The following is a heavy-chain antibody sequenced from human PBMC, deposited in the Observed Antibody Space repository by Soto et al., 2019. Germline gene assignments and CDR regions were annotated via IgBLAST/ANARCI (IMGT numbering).Heavy chain of an antibody. Sequence: QVQLVQSGAEVKKPGASVKVSCKAPGYTFTSYGISWVRQAPGQGLEWMGWISAYNGNTNYAQKLQGRFTMTTDTSTSTAYMELRSLRSDDTAVYYCARLVAPGYYDSSGYFDYWGQGTLVTVSS. V-gene: IGHV1-18*01. CDR2: ISAYNGNT. J-gene: IGHJ4*02. CDR3: ARLVAPGYYDSSGYFDY. D-gene: IGHD3-22*01. CDR1: GYTFTSYG.